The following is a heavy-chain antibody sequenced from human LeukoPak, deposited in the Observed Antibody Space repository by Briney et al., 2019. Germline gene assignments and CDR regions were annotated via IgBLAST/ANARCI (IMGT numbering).Heavy chain of an antibody. D-gene: IGHD6-19*01. Sequence: SETLSLTCTVSGGSISSSSYYWGWIRQPPGKGLEWIGSIYYSGSTNYNPSLKSRVTISVDTSKKQFSLKLRSVTAADAAVYYCARESVGGSDYWGQGTLVTVSS. J-gene: IGHJ4*02. CDR3: ARESVGGSDY. V-gene: IGHV4-39*02. CDR2: IYYSGST. CDR1: GGSISSSSYY.